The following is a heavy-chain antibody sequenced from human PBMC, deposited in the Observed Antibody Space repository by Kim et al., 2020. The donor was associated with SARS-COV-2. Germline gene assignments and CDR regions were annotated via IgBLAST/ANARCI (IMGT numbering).Heavy chain of an antibody. CDR1: GFIFRHAW. V-gene: IGHV3-15*01. CDR2: VKSYSDGGTT. CDR3: TTEEQWRS. J-gene: IGHJ5*02. D-gene: IGHD1-1*01. Sequence: GGSLRLSCVASGFIFRHAWMSWVRQAPGKGLEWVGRVKSYSDGGTTAYCATVKGRFTISRDDSTNTLYLQMNSLISEDTGTYYCTTEEQWRSWGQGTLVT.